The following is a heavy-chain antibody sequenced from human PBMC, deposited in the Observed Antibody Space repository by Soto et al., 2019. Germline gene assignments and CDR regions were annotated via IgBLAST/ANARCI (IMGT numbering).Heavy chain of an antibody. J-gene: IGHJ4*02. V-gene: IGHV1-3*01. Sequence: QVQLLQSAAEVKKPGASVKVSCQAAGYTFNTHAMHWVRQAPGQGLEWMGWINGGNGNTRYSQKFQGRLTVSRDTAAATVYMELSSLTSGDTAVYYCARECLGRFGVARLDYWGQGILVTVYS. CDR3: ARECLGRFGVARLDY. CDR2: INGGNGNT. D-gene: IGHD6-6*01. CDR1: GYTFNTHA.